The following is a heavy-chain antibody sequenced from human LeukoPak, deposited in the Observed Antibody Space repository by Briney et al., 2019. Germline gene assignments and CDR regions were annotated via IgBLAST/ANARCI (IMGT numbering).Heavy chain of an antibody. J-gene: IGHJ4*02. V-gene: IGHV3-30-3*01. Sequence: PGGSLRLSRAASGFTFSSYAMHWVRQAPGKGLEWVAVISYDGSNKYYADSVKGRFTISRDNSKNTLCLQMNSLRAEDTAVYYCAREIPSWYYFDYWGQGTLVTVSS. CDR2: ISYDGSNK. CDR1: GFTFSSYA. D-gene: IGHD6-13*01. CDR3: AREIPSWYYFDY.